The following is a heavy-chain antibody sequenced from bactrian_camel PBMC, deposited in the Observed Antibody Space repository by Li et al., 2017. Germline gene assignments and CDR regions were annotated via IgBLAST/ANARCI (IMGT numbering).Heavy chain of an antibody. CDR1: GTTTSLSC. Sequence: HVQLVESGGGSVQPGGSLTLSCVVNGTTTSLSCMGWFRQPTGKDYEGVASLDPFHGATNYADSVKGRFTVSRNNAEDTLYLQLSNLKSEDTAMYYCGKKRIMGWAPGPSLFQHDYSNQGTQVTVS. V-gene: IGHV3S54*01. D-gene: IGHD5*01. CDR2: LDPFHGAT. J-gene: IGHJ4*01.